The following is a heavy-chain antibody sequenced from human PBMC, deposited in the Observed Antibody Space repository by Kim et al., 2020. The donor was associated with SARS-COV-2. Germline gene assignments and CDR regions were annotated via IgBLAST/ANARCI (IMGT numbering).Heavy chain of an antibody. J-gene: IGHJ5*01. CDR3: TRGTVSAWYDF. D-gene: IGHD2-2*01. CDR2: T. V-gene: IGHV3-23*05. Sequence: TYYADAVKGRLTISRANSKDILYLQMNSLRAEDTALYFCTRGTVSAWYDFWGQGTLVTVSS.